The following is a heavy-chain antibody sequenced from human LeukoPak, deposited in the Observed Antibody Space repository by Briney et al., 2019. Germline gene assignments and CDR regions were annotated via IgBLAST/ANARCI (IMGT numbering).Heavy chain of an antibody. J-gene: IGHJ1*01. D-gene: IGHD4-11*01. CDR3: AKDAQRGVAYSNSLEH. V-gene: IGHV3-33*06. Sequence: GTSLRLSCEASGFTFSHFGMHWVRQAPGKGLEWVAVIWRDAANQNYGDSVKGRFTISRDIFKTTLSLQMHSLRAEDTAVYYSAKDAQRGVAYSNSLEHWGQGSLVTVSS. CDR1: GFTFSHFG. CDR2: IWRDAANQ.